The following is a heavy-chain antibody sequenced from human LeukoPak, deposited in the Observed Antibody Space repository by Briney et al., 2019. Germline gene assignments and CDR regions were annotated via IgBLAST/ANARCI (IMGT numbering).Heavy chain of an antibody. Sequence: ASVKVSCKASGGTFSSYAISWVRQAPGQGLEWMGWISAYNGNTNYAQKLQGRVTMTTDTSTSTAYMELRSLRSDDTAVYYCARVRQDDILTGYPYYFDYWGQGTLVTVSS. CDR3: ARVRQDDILTGYPYYFDY. D-gene: IGHD3-9*01. J-gene: IGHJ4*02. CDR1: GGTFSSYA. V-gene: IGHV1-18*01. CDR2: ISAYNGNT.